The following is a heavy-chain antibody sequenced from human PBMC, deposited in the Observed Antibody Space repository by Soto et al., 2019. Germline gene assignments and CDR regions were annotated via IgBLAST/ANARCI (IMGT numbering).Heavy chain of an antibody. CDR3: AKRGEYGDSERFDY. CDR1: GFTFSSYG. Sequence: QVQLVESGGGVVQPGRSLRLSCAASGFTFSSYGMHWVRQAPGKGLEWVAVISYDGSNKYYADSVKGRFTISRDNSKNTLHLQMDSLSAEDTAVYYCAKRGEYGDSERFDYWGQGTLVTVSS. V-gene: IGHV3-30*18. D-gene: IGHD4-17*01. J-gene: IGHJ4*02. CDR2: ISYDGSNK.